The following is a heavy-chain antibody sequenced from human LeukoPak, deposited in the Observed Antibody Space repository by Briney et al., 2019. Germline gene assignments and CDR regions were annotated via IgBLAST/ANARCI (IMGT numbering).Heavy chain of an antibody. D-gene: IGHD2-15*01. V-gene: IGHV4-34*01. J-gene: IGHJ3*01. CDR1: GGSFSGYY. CDR2: INHSGST. CDR3: ARERDIVVVVAADYDAFDF. Sequence: SETLSLTCAVYGGSFSGYYWGWIRQPPGKGLEWIGEINHSGSTNYNPSLKSRVTISVDTSKNQFSLKLSSVTAADTAVYYCARERDIVVVVAADYDAFDFWGQGTMVTVSS.